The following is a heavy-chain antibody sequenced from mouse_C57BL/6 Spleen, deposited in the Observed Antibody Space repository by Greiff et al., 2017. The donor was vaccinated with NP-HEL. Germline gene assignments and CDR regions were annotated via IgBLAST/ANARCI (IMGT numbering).Heavy chain of an antibody. CDR2: IYPGDGDT. Sequence: VQLVESGAELVKPGASVKISCKASGYAFSSYWMNWVKQRPGKGLEWIGQIYPGDGDTNYNGKFKGKATLTADKSSSTAYMQLSSLTSEDSAVYFCARNYDYDEEYYAMDYWGQGTSVTVSS. CDR3: ARNYDYDEEYYAMDY. D-gene: IGHD2-4*01. V-gene: IGHV1-80*01. J-gene: IGHJ4*01. CDR1: GYAFSSYW.